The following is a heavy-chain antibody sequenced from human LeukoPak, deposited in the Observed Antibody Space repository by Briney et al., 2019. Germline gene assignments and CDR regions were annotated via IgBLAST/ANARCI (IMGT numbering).Heavy chain of an antibody. CDR3: ASSIAARPD. V-gene: IGHV3-7*01. Sequence: GGSLRLSCAASGFSLSTYWMTWVRQAPGKGLEWVASIKQEGSEIHYVDSVRGRFTISRDNAKNSLHLQMDSLRGEDTAVYYCASSIAARPDWGQGTLVTVSS. CDR2: IKQEGSEI. D-gene: IGHD6-6*01. CDR1: GFSLSTYW. J-gene: IGHJ4*02.